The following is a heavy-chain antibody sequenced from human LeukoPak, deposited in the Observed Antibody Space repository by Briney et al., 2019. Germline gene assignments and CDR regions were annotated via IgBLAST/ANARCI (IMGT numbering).Heavy chain of an antibody. V-gene: IGHV1-2*02. CDR1: GYSFTAYY. CDR2: INPNSGGT. D-gene: IGHD1-26*01. Sequence: ASVKVSCKASGYSFTAYYMHWVRQAPGQGLECMGWINPNSGGTNYAQKFQGRVTMTRDTSISTAYMELSRLRSDDTAVYYCARDFGGYYGAFDIWGQGTMVTVSS. J-gene: IGHJ3*02. CDR3: ARDFGGYYGAFDI.